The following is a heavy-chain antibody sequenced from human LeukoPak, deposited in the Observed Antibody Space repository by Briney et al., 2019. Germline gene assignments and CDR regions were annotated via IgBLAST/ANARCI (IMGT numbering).Heavy chain of an antibody. J-gene: IGHJ6*02. D-gene: IGHD4-17*01. CDR2: ISGSGGST. CDR3: AKDFGDREGNYYYYYGMDV. CDR1: GFTFSSYA. Sequence: PGGSLRLSCAASGFTFSSYAMSWVRQAPGKGLEWVSAISGSGGSTYYADSVKGRFTISRDNSKNTLYLQMNSLRAEDTAVYYCAKDFGDREGNYYYYYGMDVWGQGTTVTVSS. V-gene: IGHV3-23*01.